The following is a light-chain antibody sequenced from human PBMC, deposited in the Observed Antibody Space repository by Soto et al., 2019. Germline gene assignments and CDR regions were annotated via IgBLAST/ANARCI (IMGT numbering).Light chain of an antibody. CDR3: QQRNSYPIT. CDR2: DAS. J-gene: IGKJ5*01. Sequence: DIQMTQAPSTLSASIGDRVIITCRASQSISHWLAWYQQKPGKAPKLLISDASILQSGVPSRFSGSGSGTEFTLTISSLQPEDFATYYCQQRNSYPITFGQGTRLEIK. V-gene: IGKV1-5*01. CDR1: QSISHW.